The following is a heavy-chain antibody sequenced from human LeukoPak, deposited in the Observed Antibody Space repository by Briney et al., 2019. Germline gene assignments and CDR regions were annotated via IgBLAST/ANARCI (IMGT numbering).Heavy chain of an antibody. J-gene: IGHJ1*01. V-gene: IGHV3-53*01. CDR2: IYSGGST. Sequence: GGSLRLSCAASGFTFSSNYMSWVRQAPGKGLEWGSVIYSGGSTYYSDSVTGRFTISRDNSKNTLYLQMNSLRAEDTAVYYCASSGGDSSGYYYFQHWGQGTLVTVSS. CDR1: GFTFSSNY. CDR3: ASSGGDSSGYYYFQH. D-gene: IGHD3-22*01.